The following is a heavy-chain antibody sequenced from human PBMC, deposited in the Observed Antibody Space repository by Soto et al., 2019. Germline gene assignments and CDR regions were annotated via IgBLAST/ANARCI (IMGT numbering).Heavy chain of an antibody. V-gene: IGHV1-24*01. CDR3: ATGQLGNYFDP. Sequence: ASVKFSCKVSGYALTELSMHWARQAPEKGLEWMGGFVPERGKTVYAQKFQGRVTMTEDTSTDTAYMELISLRSDDTALYYCATGQLGNYFDPWGQGTLVTVSS. J-gene: IGHJ5*02. CDR1: GYALTELS. CDR2: FVPERGKT. D-gene: IGHD6-13*01.